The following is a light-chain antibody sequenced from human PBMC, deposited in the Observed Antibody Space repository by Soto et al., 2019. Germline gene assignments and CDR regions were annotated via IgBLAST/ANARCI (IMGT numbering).Light chain of an antibody. V-gene: IGKV3-11*01. J-gene: IGKJ5*01. CDR1: QSISSN. CDR2: DAS. CDR3: QQRSNWPPT. Sequence: EMVLTQSPGTLSLSPGERATLSCRASQSISSNSLAWYQQKPGQAPRLLIYDASNRATGIPARFSGSGSGTDFTLTISSLEPEDFAVYYCQQRSNWPPTFGQGTRLEIK.